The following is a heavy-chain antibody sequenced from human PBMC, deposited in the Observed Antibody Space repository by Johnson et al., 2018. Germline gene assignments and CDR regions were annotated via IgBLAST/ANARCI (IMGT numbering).Heavy chain of an antibody. J-gene: IGHJ6*02. V-gene: IGHV3-33*01. CDR2: IWYDGSNK. CDR1: GFTFSSYG. CDR3: AREYVGQNYYGMDV. D-gene: IGHD1-26*01. Sequence: QVQLQEAGGGVVQPGRSLRLSCAASGFTFSSYGMHLVRQAPGKGLEWVAVIWYDGSNKYYADSVKGRFTISRDNSKNTLYLQMNSLRAEDTAVYYCAREYVGQNYYGMDVWGQGTTVTVSS.